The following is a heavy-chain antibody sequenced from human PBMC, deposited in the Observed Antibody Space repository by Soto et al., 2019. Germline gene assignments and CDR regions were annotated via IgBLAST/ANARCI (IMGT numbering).Heavy chain of an antibody. V-gene: IGHV1-69*08. Sequence: QVQLVQSGAEVKKPGSSVKVSCKASGGTFSSYTISWVRQAPGQGLEWMGRIIPILGIANYAQKFQGRVTTTADKSTSTAYMELSNLRSEDTSVYYCARDHCSGGSCRPTDGYYYYYYMDVWGKGTTVTVSS. CDR3: ARDHCSGGSCRPTDGYYYYYYMDV. J-gene: IGHJ6*03. CDR1: GGTFSSYT. CDR2: IIPILGIA. D-gene: IGHD2-15*01.